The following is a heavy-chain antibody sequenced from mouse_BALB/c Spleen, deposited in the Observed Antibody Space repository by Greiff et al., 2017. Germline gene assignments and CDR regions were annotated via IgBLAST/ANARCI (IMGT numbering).Heavy chain of an antibody. D-gene: IGHD2-14*01. CDR2: INPSNGGT. CDR3: TRGQYYRYDRGYYFDY. Sequence: VQLQQSGAELVKTGASVKLSCKASGYTFTSYYMYWVKQRPGQGLEWIGGINPSNGGTNFNEKFKSKATLTVDKSSSTAYMQLSSLTSEDSAVYYCTRGQYYRYDRGYYFDYWGQGTTLTVSS. V-gene: IGHV1S81*02. CDR1: GYTFTSYY. J-gene: IGHJ2*01.